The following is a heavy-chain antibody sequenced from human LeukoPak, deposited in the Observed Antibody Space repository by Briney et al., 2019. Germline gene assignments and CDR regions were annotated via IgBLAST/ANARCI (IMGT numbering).Heavy chain of an antibody. D-gene: IGHD3-3*01. V-gene: IGHV1-2*02. CDR3: ARQSLTIFGVRLGY. J-gene: IGHJ4*02. CDR2: INPNSGGT. Sequence: ASVKVSCKASRYTFTGYYMHWVRQAPGQGLEWMGWINPNSGGTNYAQKFQGRVTMTRDTSISTAYMELSRLRSDDTAVYYCARQSLTIFGVRLGYWGQGTLVTVSS. CDR1: RYTFTGYY.